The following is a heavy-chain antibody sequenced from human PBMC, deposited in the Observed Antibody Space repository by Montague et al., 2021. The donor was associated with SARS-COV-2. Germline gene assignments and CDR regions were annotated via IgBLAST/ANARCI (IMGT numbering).Heavy chain of an antibody. CDR3: ARHYSATLPAVY. CDR1: GGSISSFY. Sequence: SETLSLTCTVSGGSISSFYWSWFRQPPGKGLEWIGYISDSGSTNYNHSLTSRVTMSVDTSKNQFSLKVNSVTAADTAVYYCARHYSATLPAVYWGQGTLVTVFS. V-gene: IGHV4-59*08. CDR2: ISDSGST. D-gene: IGHD2-15*01. J-gene: IGHJ4*02.